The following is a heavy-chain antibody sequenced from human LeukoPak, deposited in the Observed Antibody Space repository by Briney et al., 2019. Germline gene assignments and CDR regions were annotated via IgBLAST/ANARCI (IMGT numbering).Heavy chain of an antibody. V-gene: IGHV4-34*01. CDR2: VNHSGST. Sequence: SETLSLTCAVYGGSFSDYWWTWIRQSPGKGLEWIGEVNHSGSTNYNPSLKSRVTISVDTSKNQFSLKLSSVTAADTAVYYCARVRVDGDYWYFDLWGRGTLVTVSS. D-gene: IGHD4-17*01. J-gene: IGHJ2*01. CDR1: GGSFSDYW. CDR3: ARVRVDGDYWYFDL.